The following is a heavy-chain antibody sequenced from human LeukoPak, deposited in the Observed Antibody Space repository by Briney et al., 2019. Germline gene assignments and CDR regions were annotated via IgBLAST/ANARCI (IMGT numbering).Heavy chain of an antibody. CDR3: SRHSSGWHLDF. V-gene: IGHV4-59*02. CDR2: LHYSGTT. J-gene: IGHJ4*02. Sequence: SETLSLTCSVSGHFVSDYYWSWIRQSPGKGLEWIGWLHYSGTTYYNPSLKGRVTMSLDTSRNQLSLKLSSVTAADTAVYYCSRHSSGWHLDFWGQGSLVTVS. CDR1: GHFVSDYY. D-gene: IGHD6-19*01.